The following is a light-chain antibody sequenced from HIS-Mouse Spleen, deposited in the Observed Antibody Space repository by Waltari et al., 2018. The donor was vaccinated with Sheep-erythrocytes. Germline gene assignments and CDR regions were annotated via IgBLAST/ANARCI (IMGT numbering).Light chain of an antibody. J-gene: IGLJ1*01. Sequence: QSALTQPRSVSGSPGQSVTISCTGTSSAVGGYNYVSWYQQHPGKAPKPLIYYVSKRPSGVPDRFSGSKSGNTASLTISGLQAEDEADYYCCSYAGSYNHVFATGTKVTVL. CDR1: SSAVGGYNY. CDR3: CSYAGSYNHV. CDR2: YVS. V-gene: IGLV2-11*01.